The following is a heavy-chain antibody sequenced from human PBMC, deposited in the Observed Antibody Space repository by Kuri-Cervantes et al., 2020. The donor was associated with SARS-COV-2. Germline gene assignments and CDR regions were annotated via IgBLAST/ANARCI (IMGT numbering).Heavy chain of an antibody. CDR2: ISSSGSTI. D-gene: IGHD3-22*01. CDR1: GFTFSSYE. V-gene: IGHV3-48*03. Sequence: GESLKISCAASGFTFSSYEMNWVRQAPGKGLEWVSYISSSGSTIYYADSVKGRFTISGDNAKNSLYLQMNSLRAEDTAVYYCARETRDSSGYYRLSLDYWGQGTLVTVSS. J-gene: IGHJ4*02. CDR3: ARETRDSSGYYRLSLDY.